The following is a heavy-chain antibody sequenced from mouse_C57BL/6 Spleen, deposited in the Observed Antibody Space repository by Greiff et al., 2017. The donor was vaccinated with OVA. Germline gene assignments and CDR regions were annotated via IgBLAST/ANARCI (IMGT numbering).Heavy chain of an antibody. Sequence: QVQLKQSGAELVRPGASVTLSCKASGYTFTDYEMHWVQQTPVHGLEWIGAIDPETGGTASNQKFKGKAILTADKSSSTAYMELRSLTSEDSAVYYCTSPYGSSPWFAYWGQGTLVTVSA. CDR1: GYTFTDYE. D-gene: IGHD1-1*01. CDR3: TSPYGSSPWFAY. V-gene: IGHV1-15*01. J-gene: IGHJ3*01. CDR2: IDPETGGT.